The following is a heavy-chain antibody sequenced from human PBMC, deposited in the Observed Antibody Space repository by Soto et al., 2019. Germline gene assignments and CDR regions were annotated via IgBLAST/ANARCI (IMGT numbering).Heavy chain of an antibody. CDR1: GFSFGSYA. Sequence: GGSLRLSCAASGFSFGSYALSWVRQAPGKGLEWVSTISGSDGKTFYAGSVKGRFSISRDTSQSTLYLQMNSLRADDTAMYYCARWSYLDYWGQGTRVTVSS. V-gene: IGHV3-23*01. CDR3: ARWSYLDY. CDR2: ISGSDGKT. D-gene: IGHD3-3*01. J-gene: IGHJ4*02.